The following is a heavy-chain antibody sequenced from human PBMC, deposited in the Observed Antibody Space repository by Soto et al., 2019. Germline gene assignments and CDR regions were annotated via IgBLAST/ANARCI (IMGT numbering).Heavy chain of an antibody. CDR1: GYTFTSYG. CDR3: ARESAVAALDP. CDR2: ISAYNGNT. Sequence: QVQLVQSGAEVKKPGASVKVSCKASGYTFTSYGISWVRQAPGQGLEWMGWISAYNGNTNYAQKLQGRVTMTTDTSTSKAYRDLRSLRSDDTAVYYCARESAVAALDPWGQGTLVTVSS. V-gene: IGHV1-18*01. D-gene: IGHD6-19*01. J-gene: IGHJ5*02.